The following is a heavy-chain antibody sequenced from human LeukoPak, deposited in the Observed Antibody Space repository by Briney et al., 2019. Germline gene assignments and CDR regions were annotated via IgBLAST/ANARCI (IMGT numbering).Heavy chain of an antibody. CDR1: GGSISSYY. J-gene: IGHJ4*02. CDR2: IYYSGST. D-gene: IGHD3-22*01. Sequence: SETLSLTCTVSGGSISSYYWSWIRQPPGKGLEWIGYIYYSGSTNYNPSLKSRVTISLDTSKNQFSLKLSSVTAADTAVYYCARGGMYYYDSSGYVDYWGQGTLVTVSS. CDR3: ARGGMYYYDSSGYVDY. V-gene: IGHV4-59*01.